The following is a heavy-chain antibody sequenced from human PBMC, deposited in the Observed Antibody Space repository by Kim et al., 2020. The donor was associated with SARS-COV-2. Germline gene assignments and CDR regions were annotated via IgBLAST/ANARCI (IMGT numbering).Heavy chain of an antibody. CDR2: ISGSGGST. D-gene: IGHD2-21*02. CDR1: GFTFSSYA. V-gene: IGHV3-23*01. Sequence: GGSLRLSCAASGFTFSSYAMSWVRQAPGKGLEWVSAISGSGGSTYYADSVKGRFTISRDNSKNTLYLQMNSLRAEDTAVYYCAKAPHCGGACQLDYWGQGTLVTVSS. J-gene: IGHJ4*02. CDR3: AKAPHCGGACQLDY.